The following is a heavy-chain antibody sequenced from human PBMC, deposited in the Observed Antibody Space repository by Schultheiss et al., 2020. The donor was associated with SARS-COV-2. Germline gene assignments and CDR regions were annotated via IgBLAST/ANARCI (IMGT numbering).Heavy chain of an antibody. Sequence: SETLSLTCTVSGGSISSGGYYWSWIRQHPGKGLEWIGYIYYSGSTYYNPSLKSRVTISVDTSKNQFSLKLSSVTAADTAVYYCATGITGTTAVDYWGQGTLVTVAS. CDR2: IYYSGST. CDR3: ATGITGTTAVDY. V-gene: IGHV4-31*03. CDR1: GGSISSGGYY. J-gene: IGHJ4*02. D-gene: IGHD1-20*01.